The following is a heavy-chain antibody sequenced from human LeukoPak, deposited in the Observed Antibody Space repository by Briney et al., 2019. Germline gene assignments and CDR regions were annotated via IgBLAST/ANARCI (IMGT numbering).Heavy chain of an antibody. V-gene: IGHV1-2*02. J-gene: IGHJ5*02. CDR2: INPDSGGT. Sequence: ASVKVSCKASGYTFTSHVINWVRQAPGQGLEWMGWINPDSGGTNYAQKFQGRVTMTRDTSISTAYMELSRLRSDDTAVYYCARSLWFGELEWSLFDPWGQGTLVTVSS. CDR3: ARSLWFGELEWSLFDP. D-gene: IGHD3-10*01. CDR1: GYTFTSHV.